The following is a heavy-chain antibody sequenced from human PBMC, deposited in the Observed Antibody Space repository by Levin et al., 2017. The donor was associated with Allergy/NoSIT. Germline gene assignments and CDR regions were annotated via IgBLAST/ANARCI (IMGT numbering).Heavy chain of an antibody. V-gene: IGHV1-2*02. CDR1: GYPFTGYF. CDR2: INPNGGTT. CDR3: ARDDYTDHQYFDS. D-gene: IGHD4-11*01. Sequence: ASVKVSCKASGYPFTGYFLHWVRQAPGQGLEWMGWINPNGGTTNYAQKFQGRVTMTRDTSINTAYMELTSLTSDDTAMYYCARDDYTDHQYFDSWGQGTLVTVSS. J-gene: IGHJ4*02.